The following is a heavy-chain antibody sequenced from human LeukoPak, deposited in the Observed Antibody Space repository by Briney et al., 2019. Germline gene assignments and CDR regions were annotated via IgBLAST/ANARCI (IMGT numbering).Heavy chain of an antibody. CDR3: AGALRLRYFDWLPRDFDY. V-gene: IGHV4-59*01. D-gene: IGHD3-9*01. Sequence: SETLSLTCTVSGGSISSYYWSWIRQPPGKGLEWIGYIYYSGSTNYNPSLKSRVTISVDTSKNQFSLKLSSVTAADTAVYYCAGALRLRYFDWLPRDFDYWGQGTLVTVSS. J-gene: IGHJ4*02. CDR2: IYYSGST. CDR1: GGSISSYY.